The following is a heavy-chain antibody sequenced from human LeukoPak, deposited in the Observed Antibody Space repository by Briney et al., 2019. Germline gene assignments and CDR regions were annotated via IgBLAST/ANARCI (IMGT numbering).Heavy chain of an antibody. D-gene: IGHD1-26*01. V-gene: IGHV3-23*01. CDR3: AKDGEWELLQNPVDY. CDR1: GFTFSRYD. J-gene: IGHJ4*02. Sequence: GGTLRLSCAASGFTFSRYDMSWVRQAPGEGLEWVSGMSGSGGRVYYADSVKGRFTISRDNSKNTLYLQMNSLRAEDTAVYYCAKDGEWELLQNPVDYWGQGTLVTVSS. CDR2: MSGSGGRV.